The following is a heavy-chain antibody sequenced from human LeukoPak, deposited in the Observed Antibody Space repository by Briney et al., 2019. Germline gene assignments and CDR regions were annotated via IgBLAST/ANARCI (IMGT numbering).Heavy chain of an antibody. Sequence: GGSLRLSCTVSGFTFSRNSWSWVRQAPGKGLEWVSFIYSGGNTHYSDSVTGRFTISRDNSKNTLYLQMNSLRAEDTAIYYCARRAGEYSHPYDYWGQGTLVTVSS. V-gene: IGHV3-53*01. CDR3: ARRAGEYSHPYDY. CDR1: GFTFSRNS. J-gene: IGHJ4*02. D-gene: IGHD2-15*01. CDR2: IYSGGNT.